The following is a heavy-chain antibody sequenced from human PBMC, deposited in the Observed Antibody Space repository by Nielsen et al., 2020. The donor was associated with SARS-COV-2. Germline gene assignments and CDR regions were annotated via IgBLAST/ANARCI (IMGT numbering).Heavy chain of an antibody. CDR2: INWRGGI. CDR3: ARDSRGAFDL. CDR1: GFTFSSYG. V-gene: IGHV3-20*01. Sequence: GGSLRLSCAASGFTFSSYGMHWVRQAPGKELEWVAGINWRGGIGYGDSVKGRFTISRDNANNSLYLQMNSLRAEDTALYHCARDSRGAFDLWGQGTKVIASA. J-gene: IGHJ3*01.